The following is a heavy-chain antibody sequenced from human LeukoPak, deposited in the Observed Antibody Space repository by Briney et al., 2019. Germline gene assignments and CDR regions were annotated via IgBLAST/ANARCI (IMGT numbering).Heavy chain of an antibody. CDR1: GGSISSGGYS. CDR3: ARGRGPAYCGGDCHRHFDY. CDR2: IYNSGST. Sequence: SETLSLTCAVSGGSISSGGYSWNWIRQPTGKGLEWIGYIYNSGSTSYNPSLKSRVTMSVDTSKNQFSLKLNSVTAADTAVYYCARGRGPAYCGGDCHRHFDYWGQGTLVTVSS. J-gene: IGHJ4*02. D-gene: IGHD2-21*02. V-gene: IGHV4-30-4*07.